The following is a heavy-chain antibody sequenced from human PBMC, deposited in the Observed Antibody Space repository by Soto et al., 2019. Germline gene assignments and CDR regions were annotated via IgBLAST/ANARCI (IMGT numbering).Heavy chain of an antibody. CDR2: IYYSGST. J-gene: IGHJ4*02. CDR1: GGSISSYY. Sequence: PSETLSLTCTVSGGSISSYYWSWIRQPPGKGLEWIGYIYYSGSTNYNPSLKSRVTISVDTSKKQFSLKLSSVTAAHTAGYYCARRYGAIYDYWGKGTRVSGTS. CDR3: ARRYGAIYDY. D-gene: IGHD4-17*01. V-gene: IGHV4-59*01.